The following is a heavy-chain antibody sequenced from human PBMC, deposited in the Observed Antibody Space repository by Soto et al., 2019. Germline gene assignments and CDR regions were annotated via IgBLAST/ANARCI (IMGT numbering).Heavy chain of an antibody. CDR1: GGTFISYA. Sequence: LGKVSCNSSGGTFISYAISWVRQAPGQGLEWMGGIIPIFGTANYAQKFQGRVTVNADESTSKVYMELNSLRSEDTAMYYCARAHGTSWYNWFEPWDEGSMVTASS. V-gene: IGHV1-69*13. J-gene: IGHJ5*02. D-gene: IGHD6-13*01. CDR2: IIPIFGTA. CDR3: ARAHGTSWYNWFEP.